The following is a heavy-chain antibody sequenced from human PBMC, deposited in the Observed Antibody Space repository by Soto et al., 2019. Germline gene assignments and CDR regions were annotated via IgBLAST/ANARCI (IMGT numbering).Heavy chain of an antibody. CDR2: ISTDRGDT. CDR1: GYSFTTHD. Sequence: QVQLVQSGAEVKKPGASVKVSCKASGYSFTTHDITWLRQAPGKGLEGVGGISTDRGDTIYPQNLQGRVTMTTDSSTGTVYMELKSLRSDDTAVYYCARDDLNRGGKYFDYWGQGTLVTVSS. J-gene: IGHJ4*02. V-gene: IGHV1-18*01. CDR3: ARDDLNRGGKYFDY. D-gene: IGHD2-15*01.